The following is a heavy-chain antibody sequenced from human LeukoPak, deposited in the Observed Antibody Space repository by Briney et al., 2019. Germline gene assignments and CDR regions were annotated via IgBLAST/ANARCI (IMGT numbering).Heavy chain of an antibody. CDR2: IIPIFGTA. CDR3: ASAEDSSSWPNDAFDI. CDR1: GGTFSRYA. D-gene: IGHD6-13*01. Sequence: GASVKVSCKASGGTFSRYAISWVRQAPGQGLEWMGGIIPIFGTANYAQKFQGRVTITADESTSTAYMELSSLRSEDTAVYYCASAEDSSSWPNDAFDIWGQGTMVTVSS. V-gene: IGHV1-69*13. J-gene: IGHJ3*02.